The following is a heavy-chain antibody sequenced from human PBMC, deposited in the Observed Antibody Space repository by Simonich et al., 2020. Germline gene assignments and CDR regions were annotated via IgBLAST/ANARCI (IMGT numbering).Heavy chain of an antibody. CDR1: GYSFTSYW. Sequence: EVQLVQSGAEVKKPGESLKISCKGSGYSFTSYWIGWGRQMPGNGLEWLGTIYPVVSDTKYSPSFQGQVTISADKSISTAYLQWSSLKASDTAMYYGARRDWNYWYFDLWGRGTLVTVSS. CDR2: IYPVVSDT. V-gene: IGHV5-51*01. D-gene: IGHD1-1*01. J-gene: IGHJ2*01. CDR3: ARRDWNYWYFDL.